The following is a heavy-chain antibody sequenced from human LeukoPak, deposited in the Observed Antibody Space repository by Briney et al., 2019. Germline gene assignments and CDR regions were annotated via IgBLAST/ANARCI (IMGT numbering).Heavy chain of an antibody. V-gene: IGHV4-39*01. CDR1: GGSVSSSDYF. J-gene: IGHJ6*02. Sequence: SETLSLTCTVAGGSVSSSDYFWGRVRQPPGKGLEWIGTIYYSGSTYYNPSLKARVTVSVDTSKNQFSLKLSSVTAAAAAVYYCARRSSPVGYGMDVWGQGTTVTVSS. CDR3: ARRSSPVGYGMDV. D-gene: IGHD2-2*01. CDR2: IYYSGST.